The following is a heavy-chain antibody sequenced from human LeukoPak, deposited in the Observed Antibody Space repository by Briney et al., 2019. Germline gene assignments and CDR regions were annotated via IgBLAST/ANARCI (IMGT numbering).Heavy chain of an antibody. CDR2: ISAYNGNT. CDR1: GGTFSSYA. V-gene: IGHV1-18*01. CDR3: ARDVGADFPNWFDP. Sequence: ASVKVSCKASGGTFSSYAISWVRQAPGQGLEWMGWISAYNGNTNYAQKLQGRVTMTTDTSTSTAYMELRSLRSDDTAVYYCARDVGADFPNWFDPWGQGTLVTVSS. J-gene: IGHJ5*02. D-gene: IGHD4/OR15-4a*01.